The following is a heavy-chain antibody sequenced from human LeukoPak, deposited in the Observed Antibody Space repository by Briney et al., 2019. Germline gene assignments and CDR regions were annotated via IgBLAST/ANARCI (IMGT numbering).Heavy chain of an antibody. CDR3: ARHPYNGNFKGYFDY. CDR1: GGSFSSYY. D-gene: IGHD1-7*01. CDR2: IYYSETT. Sequence: SETLSLTCAVYGGSFSSYYWGWIRQPPGKGLEWIGSIYYSETTYYNPSLKSRVTISVDTSKTQFSLKLSSVTAADTAVYYCARHPYNGNFKGYFDYWGQGTLVTVSS. J-gene: IGHJ4*02. V-gene: IGHV4-39*01.